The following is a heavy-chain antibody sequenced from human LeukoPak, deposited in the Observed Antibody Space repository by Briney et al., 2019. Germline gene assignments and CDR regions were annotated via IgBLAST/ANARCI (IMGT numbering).Heavy chain of an antibody. CDR1: GFTFSSYG. V-gene: IGHV3-30*18. Sequence: PGGSLRLSCAASGFTFSSYGMHWVRQAPGKGLEWVAVISYDGSNKYYADSVKGRFTISRDNSKNTLYLQMNSLRAEDTAVYYRAKLDVWGQGTTVTVSS. CDR2: ISYDGSNK. CDR3: AKLDV. J-gene: IGHJ6*02.